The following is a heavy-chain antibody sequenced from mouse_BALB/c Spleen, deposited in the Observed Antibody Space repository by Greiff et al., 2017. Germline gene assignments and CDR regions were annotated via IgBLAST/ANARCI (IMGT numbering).Heavy chain of an antibody. CDR1: GFNIKDYY. CDR3: ALDSSGYGRFAY. Sequence: VQLQQSGAELVRPGALVKLSCKASGFNIKDYYMHWVKQRPEQGLEWIGWIDPENGNTIYDPKFQGKASITADTSSNTAYLQLSSLTSEDTAVYYCALDSSGYGRFAYWGQGTLVTVSA. D-gene: IGHD3-2*01. J-gene: IGHJ3*01. CDR2: IDPENGNT. V-gene: IGHV14-1*02.